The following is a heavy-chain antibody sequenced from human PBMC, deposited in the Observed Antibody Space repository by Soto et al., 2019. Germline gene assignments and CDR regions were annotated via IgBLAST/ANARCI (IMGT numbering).Heavy chain of an antibody. D-gene: IGHD2-8*01. CDR1: GFTFSRYA. V-gene: IGHV3-30-3*01. CDR3: ARSRNGAVPDSINF. Sequence: QVHLVESGGGVVQPGGSLRLSCAASGFTFSRYAMHWVRQAPGEGLEWVAVISRDGSSKYYGDSVKGRFTVSRDNSNNTLCLSMTSLRPDDTAVFYCARSRNGAVPDSINFWGQGTLVTVSS. J-gene: IGHJ4*02. CDR2: ISRDGSSK.